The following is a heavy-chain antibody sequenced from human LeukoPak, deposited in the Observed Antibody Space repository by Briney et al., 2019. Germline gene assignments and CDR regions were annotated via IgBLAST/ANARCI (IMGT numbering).Heavy chain of an antibody. V-gene: IGHV3-33*03. CDR3: VKEAGPYGAFDI. D-gene: IGHD4-17*01. CDR1: GFTFSSYA. J-gene: IGHJ3*02. CDR2: VWAAGKNQ. Sequence: PGRSLRLSCAASGFTFSSYAFHWVRQAPGKGLEWVAIVWAAGKNQYYADSVKGRFTASRDNSKNTLYLQMDSLRTEDTALYYCVKEAGPYGAFDIWGQGTMVTVSS.